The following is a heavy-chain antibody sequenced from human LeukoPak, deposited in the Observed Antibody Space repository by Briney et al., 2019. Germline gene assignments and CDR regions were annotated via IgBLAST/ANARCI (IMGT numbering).Heavy chain of an antibody. CDR3: AKRGVVIRVILVGFHKEAYYFDS. CDR1: GITLSNYG. J-gene: IGHJ4*02. CDR2: ISDSGGSI. V-gene: IGHV3-23*01. D-gene: IGHD3-22*01. Sequence: EGSLRLSCAVSGITLSNYGMSWVRQAPGKGLEWVAGISDSGGSINYADSVKGRFTISRDNPKNTLYLQMNSLRAEDTAVYFCAKRGVVIRVILVGFHKEAYYFDSWGRGALVTVSS.